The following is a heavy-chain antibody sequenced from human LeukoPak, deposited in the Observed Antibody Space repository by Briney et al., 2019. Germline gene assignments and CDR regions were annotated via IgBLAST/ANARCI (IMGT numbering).Heavy chain of an antibody. CDR3: SRTTGRIQLWLLSRADDAFDI. CDR1: GGTFSSYA. Sequence: SVKVSCKASGGTFSSYAISWVRQAPGQGLEWMGGIIPIFGTANYAQKFQGRVTITADESTSTAYMELSSLRSEDTAVYYCSRTTGRIQLWLLSRADDAFDIWGQGTMVTVSS. J-gene: IGHJ3*02. V-gene: IGHV1-69*13. CDR2: IIPIFGTA. D-gene: IGHD5-18*01.